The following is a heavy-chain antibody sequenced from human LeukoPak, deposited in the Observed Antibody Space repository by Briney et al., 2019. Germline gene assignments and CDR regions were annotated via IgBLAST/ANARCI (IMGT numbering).Heavy chain of an antibody. V-gene: IGHV3-23*01. J-gene: IGHJ4*02. CDR2: ISDDGRST. Sequence: QAGGSLRLSCAASGFTFSSFCMSWVRQPPGKGLEWVSAISDDGRSTYYADSVKGRFTISRDNSKNTLYLQMNSLRFEDTALYFCAKRVPYSSSSVYFDYWGQGTLVTVSS. D-gene: IGHD6-6*01. CDR1: GFTFSSFC. CDR3: AKRVPYSSSSVYFDY.